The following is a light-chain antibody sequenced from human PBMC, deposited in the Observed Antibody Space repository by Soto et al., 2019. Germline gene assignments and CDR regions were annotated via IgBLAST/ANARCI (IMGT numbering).Light chain of an antibody. CDR3: NSYTSSSTRV. CDR1: SSDVGGYNY. CDR2: EVN. Sequence: QSALTQPASVSGSPGQSITISCTGTSSDVGGYNYVSWYQQHPGKARKLLIYEVNNRPSGVSNRFSGSKSGNTASLTISGLQAEDEADYYCNSYTSSSTRVFGGGTKLTVL. V-gene: IGLV2-14*01. J-gene: IGLJ2*01.